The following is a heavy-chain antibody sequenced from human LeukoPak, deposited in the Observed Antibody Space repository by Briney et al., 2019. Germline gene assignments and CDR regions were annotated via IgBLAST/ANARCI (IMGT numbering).Heavy chain of an antibody. J-gene: IGHJ5*01. D-gene: IGHD2-2*01. CDR2: INPYTGDT. V-gene: IGHV1-2*02. Sequence: ASVKVSCKASGYTFSDYYIHWVRQAPGQRLEWMGWINPYTGDTDNAQKFQGRVTLTRDTSISTAYMALSGLRSDDTAVYYCTRYTYGTSPRGDSWGQGTLVTVSS. CDR3: TRYTYGTSPRGDS. CDR1: GYTFSDYY.